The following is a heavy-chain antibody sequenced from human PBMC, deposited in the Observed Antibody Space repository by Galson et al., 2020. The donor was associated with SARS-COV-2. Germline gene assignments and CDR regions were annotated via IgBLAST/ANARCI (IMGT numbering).Heavy chain of an antibody. CDR3: ARDVTMVQGGVNDAFDI. D-gene: IGHD3-10*01. CDR2: IISIFGTA. CDR1: GGTLNNFG. Sequence: SVKVSCKLSGGTLNNFGISWVRQAPGQGLEWMGGIISIFGTATYAQRFQGRVTITADDSTGTTYMEMSSLRSDDTAVYYCARDVTMVQGGVNDAFDIWGQGTRVTVSS. J-gene: IGHJ3*02. V-gene: IGHV1-69*13.